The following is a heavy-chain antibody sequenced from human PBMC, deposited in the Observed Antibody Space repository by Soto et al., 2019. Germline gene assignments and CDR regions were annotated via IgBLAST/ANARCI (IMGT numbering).Heavy chain of an antibody. CDR2: ISAYNGNT. Sequence: ASVKVSCKASGYTFTSYGISWVRQAPGQGLEWMGWISAYNGNTNYAQKLQGRVTMTTDTSTSTAYMELRSLRSDDTAVYYCATDQGSYCSGGSCYSGWFAPWGQGTLVTVSS. J-gene: IGHJ5*02. D-gene: IGHD2-15*01. CDR1: GYTFTSYG. V-gene: IGHV1-18*01. CDR3: ATDQGSYCSGGSCYSGWFAP.